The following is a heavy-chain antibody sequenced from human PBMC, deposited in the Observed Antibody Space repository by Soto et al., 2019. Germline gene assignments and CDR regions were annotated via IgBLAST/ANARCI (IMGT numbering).Heavy chain of an antibody. J-gene: IGHJ6*02. CDR3: AREGQAPYYYYGMDV. CDR2: ISAYNGNT. CDR1: GYTFTTYG. Sequence: GASVKVSCKASGYTFTTYGITWVRQAPGQGLEWMGWISAYNGNTNYAEKFQGRVTMTTGTSTSTAHMELRSLRSDDTAVYYCAREGQAPYYYYGMDVWGQGTAVTVSS. V-gene: IGHV1-18*01.